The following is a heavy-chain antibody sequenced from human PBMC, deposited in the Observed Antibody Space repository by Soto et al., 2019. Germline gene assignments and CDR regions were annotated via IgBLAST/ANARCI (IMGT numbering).Heavy chain of an antibody. CDR3: ARATLIDPFDY. CDR2: IIPIFGTA. CDR1: GGTFSSYA. D-gene: IGHD2-8*01. V-gene: IGHV1-69*06. Sequence: SVKVSCKASGGTFSSYAISRVRQAPGQGLEWMGGIIPIFGTANYAQKFQCRVTITADKSTSTAYMELSSLRSEDTAVYYCARATLIDPFDYWGQGTLVTVSS. J-gene: IGHJ4*02.